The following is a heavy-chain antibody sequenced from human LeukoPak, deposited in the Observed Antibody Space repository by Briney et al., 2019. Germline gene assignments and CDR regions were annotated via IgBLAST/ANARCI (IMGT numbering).Heavy chain of an antibody. CDR2: IKGDGNEK. Sequence: GGSLRLSCAASGFSFSRYWMNWVRQAPGKGLEWVANIKGDGNEKNYVDSVKGRFSISRDNARNSLYLQMNSLRAEDTAVYYCAKEGAYPIVTYDSWGQGTLVTVSS. CDR1: GFSFSRYW. D-gene: IGHD4-11*01. V-gene: IGHV3-7*01. J-gene: IGHJ5*01. CDR3: AKEGAYPIVTYDS.